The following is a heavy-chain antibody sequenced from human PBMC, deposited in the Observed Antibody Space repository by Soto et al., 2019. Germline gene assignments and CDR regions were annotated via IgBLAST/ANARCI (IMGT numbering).Heavy chain of an antibody. CDR2: IYWDDDK. Sequence: QITLKESGPTLVQTTKTLTLTCTFSGFSLSSDTVGVAWIRQPSGEALEWLALIYWDDDKRYRPSLKSRLTITKYTYKNQSVLTMSNMDPVDTATYYCVHSPTFHRTGGDVCGKGTTVTVSS. J-gene: IGHJ6*04. D-gene: IGHD3-10*01. V-gene: IGHV2-5*02. CDR1: GFSLSSDTVG. CDR3: VHSPTFHRTGGDV.